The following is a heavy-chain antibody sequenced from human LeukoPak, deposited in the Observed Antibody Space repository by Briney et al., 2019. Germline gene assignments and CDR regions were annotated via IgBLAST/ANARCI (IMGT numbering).Heavy chain of an antibody. Sequence: ASVKVSCKASGYTFTGYYMHWVRQAPGQGLEWMGWINPHSGGTKYAQKFQGRVTMTRDTSITTAYMKVSRLRSDDTAVYYCAREGPGSSGWFFDYWGQGTLVSVSS. CDR3: AREGPGSSGWFFDY. D-gene: IGHD6-19*01. J-gene: IGHJ4*02. CDR2: INPHSGGT. V-gene: IGHV1-2*02. CDR1: GYTFTGYY.